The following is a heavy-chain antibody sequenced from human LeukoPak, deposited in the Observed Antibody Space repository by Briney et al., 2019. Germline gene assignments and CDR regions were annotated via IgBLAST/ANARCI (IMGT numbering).Heavy chain of an antibody. CDR1: GGSFSGYY. V-gene: IGHV4-34*01. J-gene: IGHJ5*02. CDR2: INHSGST. Sequence: PSETLSLTCAVYGGSFSGYYGSWIRQPPGKGLEWIGEINHSGSTNYNPSLKSRVTISVDTSKNQFSLKLSSVTAADTAVYYCARGRIAAAGTWDWFDPWGQGTLVTVSS. CDR3: ARGRIAAAGTWDWFDP. D-gene: IGHD6-13*01.